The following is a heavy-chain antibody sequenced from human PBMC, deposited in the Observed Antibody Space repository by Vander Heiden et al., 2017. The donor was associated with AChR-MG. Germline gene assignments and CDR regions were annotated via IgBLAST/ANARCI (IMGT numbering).Heavy chain of an antibody. J-gene: IGHJ4*02. CDR2: ITHSGST. V-gene: IGHV4-34*01. D-gene: IGHD5-18*01. CDR1: GGSFSGYY. CDR3: ARGWRWLQRSFDY. Sequence: QVQLQQWGAGLLKPSETLSPTCAVYGGSFSGYYWTWIGQPPGKGLEWIGEITHSGSTNFIPSLKSRVTISVDTSKNQFSLKLSSVTAADTAVYYCARGWRWLQRSFDYCGLVSLVTMSS.